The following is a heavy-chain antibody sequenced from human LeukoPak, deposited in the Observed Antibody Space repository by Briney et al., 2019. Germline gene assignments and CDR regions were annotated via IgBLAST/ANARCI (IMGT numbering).Heavy chain of an antibody. D-gene: IGHD3-22*01. Sequence: SETLSLTCTVSGGSINSSNYYWGWIRQPPGKGLEWIGTIYYSGNTYYHPSLKSRVTLLLDTSKNLFSLKVSSVTAADTAVYYCARGEVGYDSSGYYYDFDYWGQGTLVTVSS. CDR2: IYYSGNT. V-gene: IGHV4-39*07. J-gene: IGHJ4*02. CDR1: GGSINSSNYY. CDR3: ARGEVGYDSSGYYYDFDY.